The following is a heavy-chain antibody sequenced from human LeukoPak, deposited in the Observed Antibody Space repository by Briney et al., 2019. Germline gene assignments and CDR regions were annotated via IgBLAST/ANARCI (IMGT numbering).Heavy chain of an antibody. CDR1: GYTFTGYY. D-gene: IGHD6-19*01. CDR3: ARGRQRYSSGWYDY. J-gene: IGHJ4*02. Sequence: ASVKVSCKASGYTFTGYYMHWVRQAPGQGLEWMGWINPNSGGTNYAQKLQGRVTMTRDTAISTAYMELSRLRSGDTAVYYCARGRQRYSSGWYDYWGQGTLVTVSS. V-gene: IGHV1-2*02. CDR2: INPNSGGT.